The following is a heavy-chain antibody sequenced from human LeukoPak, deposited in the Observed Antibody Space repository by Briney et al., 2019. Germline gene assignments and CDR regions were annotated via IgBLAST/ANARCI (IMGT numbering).Heavy chain of an antibody. CDR2: IYYSGST. CDR3: ARDGGDYRYYYYGMDV. Sequence: PSETLSLTCTVSGGSISSSDYYWGWIRQPPGQGLEWIGSIYYSGSTYYNPSLKSRVTISVDTSKNQFSLKLSSVTAADTAVYYCARDGGDYRYYYYGMDVWGQGTTVTVSS. CDR1: GGSISSSDYY. J-gene: IGHJ6*02. D-gene: IGHD4-11*01. V-gene: IGHV4-39*07.